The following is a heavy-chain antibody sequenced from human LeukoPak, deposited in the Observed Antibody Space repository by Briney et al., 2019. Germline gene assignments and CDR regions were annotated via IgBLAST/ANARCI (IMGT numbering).Heavy chain of an antibody. CDR1: GFVFSNYG. V-gene: IGHV3-30*02. Sequence: GGSLRLSCQTSGFVFSNYGMHWVRQAPGKGLEWVAFVRYDGRNQYYADSVQGRFTISRDNSRNTLYLQMNSLRPEDTGVYSCAKGSNSGYVSVGPDYWGLGTLVTVSS. J-gene: IGHJ4*02. D-gene: IGHD5-12*01. CDR3: AKGSNSGYVSVGPDY. CDR2: VRYDGRNQ.